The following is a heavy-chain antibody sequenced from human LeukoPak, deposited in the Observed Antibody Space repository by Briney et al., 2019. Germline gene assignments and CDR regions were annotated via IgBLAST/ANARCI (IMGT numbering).Heavy chain of an antibody. V-gene: IGHV3-15*01. D-gene: IGHD6-19*01. J-gene: IGHJ3*02. CDR1: GFTVSSNY. Sequence: GGSLRLSCAASGFTVSSNYMSWVRQAPGKGLEWVGRIKSKTDGGTTDYAAPVKGRFTISRDDSKNTLYLQMNSLKTEDTAVYYCTTTSGEVAVAGTGDAFDIWGQGTMVTVSS. CDR2: IKSKTDGGTT. CDR3: TTTSGEVAVAGTGDAFDI.